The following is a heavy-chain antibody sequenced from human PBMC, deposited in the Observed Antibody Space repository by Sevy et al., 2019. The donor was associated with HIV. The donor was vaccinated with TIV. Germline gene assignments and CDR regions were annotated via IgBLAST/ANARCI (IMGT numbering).Heavy chain of an antibody. J-gene: IGHJ4*02. CDR2: INQDGSKI. V-gene: IGHV3-7*01. D-gene: IGHD2-15*01. CDR3: ARVGIFEKSESQCRFMDH. CDR1: GFTFTTYW. Sequence: GGSLRLSCAASGFTFTTYWMTWVRQAPGKGLEWVANINQDGSKINYVDSVKGRFIISRDNAKKSLYVQMNSLRADDTAVYYCARVGIFEKSESQCRFMDHWGQGTLVTVSS.